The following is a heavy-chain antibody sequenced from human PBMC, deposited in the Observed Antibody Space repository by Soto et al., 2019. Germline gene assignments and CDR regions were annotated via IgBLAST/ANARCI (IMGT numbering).Heavy chain of an antibody. D-gene: IGHD6-19*01. CDR1: GGSISSYY. CDR3: ARDGGGSGWYVWFDP. CDR2: IYYSGST. J-gene: IGHJ5*02. V-gene: IGHV4-59*01. Sequence: QVQLQESGPGLVKPSETLSLTCTVSGGSISSYYWSWIRQPPGKGLEWIGYIYYSGSTNYNPSLKSRVTISVDTSKHPFSLKLSSVTAADTAVYYCARDGGGSGWYVWFDPWGQGTLGTVSS.